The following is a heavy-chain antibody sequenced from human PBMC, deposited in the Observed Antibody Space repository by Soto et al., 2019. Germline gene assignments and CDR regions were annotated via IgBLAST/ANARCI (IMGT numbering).Heavy chain of an antibody. Sequence: PSETLSLTCTVSGASISVHSYYWTWIRQPPGKGLEWIGSSYYSGTTYFNPSLKSRATISVDTSKNQFSLRLTSVTAADTAIYNCTRRYNGNDNYFDPWGPGALVTVSS. V-gene: IGHV4-39*01. D-gene: IGHD1-20*01. CDR3: TRRYNGNDNYFDP. J-gene: IGHJ5*02. CDR1: GASISVHSYY. CDR2: SYYSGTT.